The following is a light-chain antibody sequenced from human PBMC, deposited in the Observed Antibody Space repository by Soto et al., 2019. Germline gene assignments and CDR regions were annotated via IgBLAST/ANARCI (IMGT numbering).Light chain of an antibody. J-gene: IGLJ1*01. CDR3: SSYTSSSTYV. Sequence: QSALTQPASVSGSPGQSITISCTGSSSDVGAYNYVSWYQQYPGRAPKLMIYDVRDRPSGVSNRFSGSKSGNTASLTISGLQAEGEADYYCSSYTSSSTYVFGAGTKVTVL. CDR2: DVR. V-gene: IGLV2-14*03. CDR1: SSDVGAYNY.